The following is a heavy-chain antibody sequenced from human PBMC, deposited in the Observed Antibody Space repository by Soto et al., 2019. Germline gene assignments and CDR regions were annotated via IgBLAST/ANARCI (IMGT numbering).Heavy chain of an antibody. J-gene: IGHJ6*02. V-gene: IGHV3-66*01. CDR1: GFTVSTDW. Sequence: PGGSLRLSCAASGFTVSTDWMYWVRQAPGKGLEWVSVINSGGNTYYADSVEGRFTISRDNSKNTVYLQMNSLRAEDTAVYYCVRENYYYGMDVWGQGTTVTVSS. CDR3: VRENYYYGMDV. CDR2: INSGGNT.